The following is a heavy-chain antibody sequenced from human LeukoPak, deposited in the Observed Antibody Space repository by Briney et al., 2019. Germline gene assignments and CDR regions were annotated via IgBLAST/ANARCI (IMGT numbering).Heavy chain of an antibody. V-gene: IGHV3-53*01. CDR3: TPDQGYKVFDY. CDR2: IYSGGST. J-gene: IGHJ4*02. Sequence: GGSLRLSCAASGFTVSSNYMSWVRQAPGKGLEWVSVIYSGGSTYYADSVKGRFTISRDNSKNTLYLQMNSLRAEDTVVYYWTPDQGYKVFDYWGQGSLVTVSS. CDR1: GFTVSSNY. D-gene: IGHD2-15*01.